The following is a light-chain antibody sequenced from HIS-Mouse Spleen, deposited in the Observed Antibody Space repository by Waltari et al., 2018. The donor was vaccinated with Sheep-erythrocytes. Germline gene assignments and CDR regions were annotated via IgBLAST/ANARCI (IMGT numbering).Light chain of an antibody. CDR1: SSDVGGYNH. J-gene: IGLJ1*01. CDR2: DVS. Sequence: QSALTQPRPVSGSPGKSVTISCTGTSSDVGGYNHVSWYQQHPGKAPKLMIYDVSKRPSGVPDRFSGSKSGNTASLTISGLQAEDEADYYCCSYAGSYNHVFATGTKVTVL. CDR3: CSYAGSYNHV. V-gene: IGLV2-11*01.